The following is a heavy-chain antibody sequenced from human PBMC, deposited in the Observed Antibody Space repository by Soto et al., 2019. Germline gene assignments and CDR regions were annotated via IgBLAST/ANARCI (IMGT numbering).Heavy chain of an antibody. J-gene: IGHJ6*02. CDR3: ARDQIDSLGYCSGGSCTNYYYYYGMDV. V-gene: IGHV3-23*01. CDR2: ISGSGGST. CDR1: GFTFSSYA. D-gene: IGHD2-15*01. Sequence: EVQLLESGGGLVQPGGSLRLSCAASGFTFSSYAMNWVRQAPGKGLEWVSAISGSGGSTYYADSVKGRFTISRDNSKNTLYLQMNSLRAEDTAVYYCARDQIDSLGYCSGGSCTNYYYYYGMDVWGQGTTVTVSS.